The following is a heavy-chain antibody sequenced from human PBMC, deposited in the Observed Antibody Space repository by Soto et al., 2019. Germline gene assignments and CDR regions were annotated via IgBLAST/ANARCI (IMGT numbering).Heavy chain of an antibody. CDR2: IGPYNGNT. V-gene: IGHV1-18*01. J-gene: IGHJ2*01. Sequence: QAQLVQSGAEVKKPGASVKVSCQAGGYTFADYGISWVRQAPGQGLEWMGWIGPYNGNTNYAQNLQDRVTMTTDTSTNPAYMELRSLRSDDTALYYCARCYCSVGSCYTCWHFDLWGRGTLLTVSS. CDR1: GYTFADYG. CDR3: ARCYCSVGSCYTCWHFDL. D-gene: IGHD2-15*01.